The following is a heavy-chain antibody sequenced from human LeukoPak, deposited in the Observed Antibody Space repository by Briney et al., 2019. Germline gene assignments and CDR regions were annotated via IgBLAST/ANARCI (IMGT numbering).Heavy chain of an antibody. D-gene: IGHD3-22*01. J-gene: IGHJ4*02. CDR2: INHSGST. CDR1: GGSFSGYY. Sequence: ASETLPLTCAVYGGSFSGYYWSWIRQPPGKGLEWIGEINHSGSTNYNPSLKSRVTISIDTSKNQFYLKLSSLTAADTAVYYCARRDDSSGYHKIFDYWGPGTLVTVSS. V-gene: IGHV4-34*01. CDR3: ARRDDSSGYHKIFDY.